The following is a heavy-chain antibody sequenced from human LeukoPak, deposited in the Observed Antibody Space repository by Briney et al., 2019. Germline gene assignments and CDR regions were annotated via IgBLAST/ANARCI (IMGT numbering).Heavy chain of an antibody. Sequence: GESLKISCKGSGYSFTSYWIGCVRQMPGKGLEWMGIIYPGDSDTRYSPSFQGQVTISADKSISTAYLQWSSLKASDTAMYYCARQAPIAAAGTHYFDYWGQGTLVTVSS. D-gene: IGHD6-13*01. CDR1: GYSFTSYW. CDR2: IYPGDSDT. J-gene: IGHJ4*02. V-gene: IGHV5-51*01. CDR3: ARQAPIAAAGTHYFDY.